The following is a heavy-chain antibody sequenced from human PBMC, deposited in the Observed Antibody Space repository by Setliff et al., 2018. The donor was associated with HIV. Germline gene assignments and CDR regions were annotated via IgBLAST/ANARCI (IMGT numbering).Heavy chain of an antibody. Sequence: GESLKISCKGSGYSFRHFWIGWVRQAPGQGLEWMGWINAGNGDTRYSPKFQGRVTFTRDSSASTVYMEMSSLRSEDTAMFYCARGDFDFWGQGTLVTVSS. CDR1: GYSFRHFW. CDR2: INAGNGDT. D-gene: IGHD2-21*01. J-gene: IGHJ4*02. CDR3: ARGDFDF. V-gene: IGHV1-3*01.